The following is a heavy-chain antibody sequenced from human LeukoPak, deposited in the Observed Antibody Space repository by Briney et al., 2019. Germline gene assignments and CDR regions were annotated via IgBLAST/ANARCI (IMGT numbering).Heavy chain of an antibody. V-gene: IGHV1-2*02. J-gene: IGHJ4*02. CDR3: ARGERWQLASGYFDY. Sequence: ASVKVSCKASGYTFTGYYMHWVRQAPGQGLEWMGWINPNSGGTNYAQKFQGRVTMTRDTSISTAYMELSRLRSDSTAVYYCARGERWQLASGYFDYWGQGTLVTVSS. CDR1: GYTFTGYY. D-gene: IGHD5-24*01. CDR2: INPNSGGT.